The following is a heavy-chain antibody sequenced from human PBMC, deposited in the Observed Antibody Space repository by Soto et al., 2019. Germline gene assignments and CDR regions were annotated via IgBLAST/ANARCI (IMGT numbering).Heavy chain of an antibody. CDR1: GGSISSGDYY. CDR3: ARVGYSGYGYFDY. Sequence: QVQLQEAGPGLVTPSQTLSLTCTVSGGSISSGDYYWSWIRQPPGKGLEWIGYIYYSGSTYYNPSLKSRVTISVDTSKNQFSLKLSSGTAADTAVYYCARVGYSGYGYFDYWGQGTLVTVSS. D-gene: IGHD5-12*01. J-gene: IGHJ4*02. V-gene: IGHV4-30-4*01. CDR2: IYYSGST.